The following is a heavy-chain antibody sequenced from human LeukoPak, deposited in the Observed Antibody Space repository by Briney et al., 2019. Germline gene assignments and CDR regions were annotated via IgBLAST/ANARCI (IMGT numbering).Heavy chain of an antibody. CDR2: IYYSGST. CDR3: ASSPHIIAVAGTYYFQH. CDR1: GFTFSSYA. D-gene: IGHD6-19*01. Sequence: GSLRLSCAASGFTFSSYAMSWVRQAPGKGLEWIGSIYYSGSTYYNPSLKSRVTISVDTSKNQFSLKLSSVTAADTAVYYCASSPHIIAVAGTYYFQHWGQGTLVTVSS. J-gene: IGHJ1*01. V-gene: IGHV4-39*01.